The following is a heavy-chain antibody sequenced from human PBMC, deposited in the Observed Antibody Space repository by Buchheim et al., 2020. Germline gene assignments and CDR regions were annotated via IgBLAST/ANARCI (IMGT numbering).Heavy chain of an antibody. J-gene: IGHJ6*02. V-gene: IGHV5-51*01. D-gene: IGHD6-19*01. CDR2: IYPGDSDT. CDR1: GYSFTSYW. CDR3: ARHGAVAGTDSGYHYGMDV. Sequence: EVQLVQSGAEVKKPGESLKISCKGSGYSFTSYWIAWVRQMPGKGLEWMGIIYPGDSDTRYSPSFQGQVTMSADKSISTAFLHWSSLKASDTAMYYCARHGAVAGTDSGYHYGMDVWGQGTT.